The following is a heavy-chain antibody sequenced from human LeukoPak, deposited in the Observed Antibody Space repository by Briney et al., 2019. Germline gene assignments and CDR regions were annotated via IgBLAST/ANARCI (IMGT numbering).Heavy chain of an antibody. V-gene: IGHV6-1*01. Sequence: SQTLSLTCAISGDSVSSNSAAWNWIRQSPSRGLEWLGRTYYRSKWYNDYAVSVKSRITINPDTSKNQFSLQLNSVTPEDTAVYYCARVPYGSGSYSLKSFDYWGQGTLVTVSS. CDR1: GDSVSSNSAA. J-gene: IGHJ4*02. D-gene: IGHD3-10*01. CDR2: TYYRSKWYN. CDR3: ARVPYGSGSYSLKSFDY.